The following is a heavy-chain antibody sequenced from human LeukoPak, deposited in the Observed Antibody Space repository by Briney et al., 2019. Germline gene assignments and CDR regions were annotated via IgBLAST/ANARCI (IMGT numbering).Heavy chain of an antibody. D-gene: IGHD6-19*01. J-gene: IGHJ4*02. CDR2: IYASGTT. CDR1: GDSISTGSYY. Sequence: PSQTLSLTCTVSGDSISTGSYYWSWIRPPAGKGLEWIGRIYASGTTNYNLSLKSRLTISIDTSNNQFSLKLNSVTAADTAVYYCKMGYSSGWEPYYLDSWGRGILVTVSS. V-gene: IGHV4-61*02. CDR3: KMGYSSGWEPYYLDS.